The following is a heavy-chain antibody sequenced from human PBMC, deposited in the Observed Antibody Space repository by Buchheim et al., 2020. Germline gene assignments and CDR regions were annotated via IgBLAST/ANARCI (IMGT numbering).Heavy chain of an antibody. CDR3: ARGEASVYSGTYY. CDR1: GFTFSSYA. CDR2: ISGSGEST. J-gene: IGHJ4*02. V-gene: IGHV3-23*01. Sequence: EVQLLESGGGLVQPGGSLRLSCAASGFTFSSYAMSWVRQAPGKGLEWVSVISGSGESTYYGDSVQGRFTISRDHSKNTLYLQMNSLRAEDTAIYYCARGEASVYSGTYYCGQGTL. D-gene: IGHD1-26*01.